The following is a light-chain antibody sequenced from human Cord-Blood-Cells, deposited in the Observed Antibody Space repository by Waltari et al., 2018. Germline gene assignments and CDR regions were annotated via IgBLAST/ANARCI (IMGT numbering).Light chain of an antibody. CDR1: SSDVGGYNY. V-gene: IGLV2-14*01. CDR3: SSYTSSSTYV. Sequence: QSALTQPASVSGSPGQSLTIPCTRTSSDVGGYNYVSWYQQHPGKAPKLMIYDVSNRPSGVSNRFSGSKSGNTASLTISGLQAEDEADYYCSSYTSSSTYVFGTGTKVTVL. J-gene: IGLJ1*01. CDR2: DVS.